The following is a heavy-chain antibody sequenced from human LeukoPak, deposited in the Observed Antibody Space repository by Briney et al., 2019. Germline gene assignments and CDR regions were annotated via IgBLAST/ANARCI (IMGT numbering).Heavy chain of an antibody. CDR1: GGSISSSSYY. Sequence: PSETLSLTCTVSGGSISSSSYYWGWLRQPPGKGLEWIGRIYYSRSTYYNPSLKSRVTISVDTSKNQFSLKLSSVTAADTAVYYCASPGPYYDFWSGYQSYFDYWGQGTLVTVSS. V-gene: IGHV4-39*01. CDR3: ASPGPYYDFWSGYQSYFDY. D-gene: IGHD3-3*01. CDR2: IYYSRST. J-gene: IGHJ4*02.